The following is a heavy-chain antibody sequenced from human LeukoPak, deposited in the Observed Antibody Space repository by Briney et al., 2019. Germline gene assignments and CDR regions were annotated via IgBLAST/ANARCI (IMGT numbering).Heavy chain of an antibody. CDR2: IYPGDSDT. Sequence: GESLKISCKGSGYSFTSYWIGWVRQMPGKGLEWMGIIYPGDSDTRYSPSFQGQVTISADKSISTAYLQWSSLKASDTAMYYCARTLDPASYYDSSGYSFDYWGQGTLVTVSS. CDR1: GYSFTSYW. CDR3: ARTLDPASYYDSSGYSFDY. V-gene: IGHV5-51*01. J-gene: IGHJ4*02. D-gene: IGHD3-22*01.